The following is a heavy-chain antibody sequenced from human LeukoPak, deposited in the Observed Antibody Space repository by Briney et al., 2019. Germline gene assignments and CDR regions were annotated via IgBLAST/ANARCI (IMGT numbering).Heavy chain of an antibody. CDR3: ATGYYDSSGYLPFDY. J-gene: IGHJ4*02. Sequence: PSETLSLTCAVYGGSFSGYYWSWIRQPPGKGLEWIGEINHSGSTNYNPSLKSRVTISVDTSKNQFSLKLSSVTAADTAVYYCATGYYDSSGYLPFDYWGQGTLVTVSS. V-gene: IGHV4-34*01. CDR2: INHSGST. CDR1: GGSFSGYY. D-gene: IGHD3-22*01.